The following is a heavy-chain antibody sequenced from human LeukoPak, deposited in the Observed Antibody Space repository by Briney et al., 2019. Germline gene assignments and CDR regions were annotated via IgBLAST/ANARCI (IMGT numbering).Heavy chain of an antibody. D-gene: IGHD6-13*01. J-gene: IGHJ4*02. V-gene: IGHV1-18*01. Sequence: GASVKVSCEASGYTFTSYGISWVRQAPGQGLEWMGWISAYNGNTNYAQKLQGRVTMTTDTSTSTAYMELRSLRSDDTAVYYCAKSTGYSSSWYEDYWGQGTLVTVSS. CDR3: AKSTGYSSSWYEDY. CDR1: GYTFTSYG. CDR2: ISAYNGNT.